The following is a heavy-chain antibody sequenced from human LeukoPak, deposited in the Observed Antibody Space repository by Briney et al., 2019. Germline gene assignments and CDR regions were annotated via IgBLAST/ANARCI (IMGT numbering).Heavy chain of an antibody. CDR2: IYPGDSDT. D-gene: IGHD6-19*01. V-gene: IGHV5-51*01. CDR1: GYSFTSYW. CDR3: ARLEPGQDSSGWFAYYGY. J-gene: IGHJ4*02. Sequence: KGGESLKISCKGSGYSFTSYWIGWVRQMPGKGLEWMGIIYPGDSDTRYSPPFQGQVTISADKSISTAYLQWSSLKASDTAMYYCARLEPGQDSSGWFAYYGYWGQGTLVTVSS.